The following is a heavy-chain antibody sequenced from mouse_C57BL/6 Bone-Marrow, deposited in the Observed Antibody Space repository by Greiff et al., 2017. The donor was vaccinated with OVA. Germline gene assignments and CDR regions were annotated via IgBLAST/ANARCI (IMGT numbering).Heavy chain of an antibody. V-gene: IGHV5-9-1*02. CDR1: GFTFSSYA. CDR2: ISSGGDYI. J-gene: IGHJ2*01. CDR3: TRDYGSLLFDD. D-gene: IGHD1-1*01. Sequence: EVKLVESGEGLVKPGGSLKLSCAASGFTFSSYAMSWVRQTPEKRLEWVAYISSGGDYIYYADTVKGRFTISRDNARNTLYLQMSSLESEDTAMYYCTRDYGSLLFDDWGQGTTLTVSS.